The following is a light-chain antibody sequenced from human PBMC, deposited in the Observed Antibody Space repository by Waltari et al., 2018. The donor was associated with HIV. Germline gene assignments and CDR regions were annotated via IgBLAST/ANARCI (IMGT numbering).Light chain of an antibody. CDR2: LNSDGTY. CDR1: SGHSNYA. V-gene: IGLV4-69*01. CDR3: ASWDDGLRGHV. J-gene: IGLJ1*01. Sequence: QLVLTQSPSASASLGASVRLTCTLSSGHSNYAIAWHQKQSEEGPRYLMRLNSDGTYNKSDGIPDRVSGSSAASERYLSISSLQSEEEADYYCASWDDGLRGHVFGTGTTVSVL.